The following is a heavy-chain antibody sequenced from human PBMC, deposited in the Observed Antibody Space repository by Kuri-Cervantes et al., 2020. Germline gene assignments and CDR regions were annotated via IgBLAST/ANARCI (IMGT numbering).Heavy chain of an antibody. CDR1: GYTFTSYD. CDR2: MNPNSGNT. Sequence: ASVKVSCKASGYTFTSYDIHWVRQATGQGLEWMGWMNPNSGNTGYAQKFQGRVTMTRNTSISTAYMELSRLRSDDTAVYYCARDLRITMIPGGYWGQGTLVTVSS. CDR3: ARDLRITMIPGGY. D-gene: IGHD3-22*01. J-gene: IGHJ4*02. V-gene: IGHV1-8*01.